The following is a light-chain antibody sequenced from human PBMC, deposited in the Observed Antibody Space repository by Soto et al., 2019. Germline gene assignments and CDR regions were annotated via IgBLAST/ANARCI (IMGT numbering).Light chain of an antibody. CDR3: QQYVKLPYT. J-gene: IGKJ2*01. CDR2: DTT. V-gene: IGKV1-33*01. CDR1: QDLANF. Sequence: DILMTQSPTSLAASVGDRVTISCQASQDLANFLNWYQQKPGEAPKLLIYDTTTLEEGVPSRFSGGGSGTDFTFTINGLQPEDAAIYSCQQYVKLPYTFGQGTQLEIK.